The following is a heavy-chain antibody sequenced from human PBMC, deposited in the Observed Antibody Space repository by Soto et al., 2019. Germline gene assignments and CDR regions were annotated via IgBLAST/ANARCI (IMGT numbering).Heavy chain of an antibody. D-gene: IGHD3-22*01. CDR1: GGSISSGGYY. CDR3: ARGAYDSSGYYYWFDP. V-gene: IGHV4-30-4*08. CDR2: IYYSGST. J-gene: IGHJ5*02. Sequence: PSETLSLTCTVSGGSISSGGYYWSWIRQHPGKGLEWIGYIYYSGSTYYNPSLKSRVTISVDTSKNQFSLKLSSVTAADTAVYYCARGAYDSSGYYYWFDPWGQGTLVTVSS.